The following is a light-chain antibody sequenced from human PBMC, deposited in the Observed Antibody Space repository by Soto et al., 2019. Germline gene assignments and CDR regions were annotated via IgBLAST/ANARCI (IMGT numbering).Light chain of an antibody. CDR1: QSVSSSF. J-gene: IGKJ1*01. V-gene: IGKV3-15*01. CDR2: GAS. CDR3: QQYNTRPQT. Sequence: EIVLTQSPGTLSLSPGERATLSCRASQSVSSSFLAWYQQKVGQAPRLLIYGASSRATGVPARFSGSGSGTEFALTISGLQSEDFTVYFCQQYNTRPQTFGQGTKVDIK.